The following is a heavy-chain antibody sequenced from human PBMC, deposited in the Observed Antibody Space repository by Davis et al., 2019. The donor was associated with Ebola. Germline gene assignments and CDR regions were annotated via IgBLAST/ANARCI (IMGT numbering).Heavy chain of an antibody. CDR3: ARVMDYGGNGAFDN. CDR1: GFSLNTNGVS. D-gene: IGHD4-23*01. CDR2: IDRDDNK. Sequence: SGPTLVKPTQTLTLTCTCSGFSLNTNGVSVSWIRQPPGKALEWLARIDRDDNKFYSTSLKTRLTISKDTSKSHVVFTMTNMDHVDTATYYCARVMDYGGNGAFDNWGQGTMVIVSS. V-gene: IGHV2-70*04. J-gene: IGHJ3*02.